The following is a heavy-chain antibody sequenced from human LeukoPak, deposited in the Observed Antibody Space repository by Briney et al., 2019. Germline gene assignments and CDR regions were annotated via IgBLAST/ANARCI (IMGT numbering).Heavy chain of an antibody. Sequence: SETLSLTCAVYGGSFSGYYWSWIRQPPGKGLEWIGEINHSGSTNYNPSLKSRVTISVDTSKNQFSLKLSSVTAADTAVYYCAREVCGGDCYSAWGQGTLVTVSS. J-gene: IGHJ5*02. CDR3: AREVCGGDCYSA. D-gene: IGHD2-21*02. CDR1: GGSFSGYY. CDR2: INHSGST. V-gene: IGHV4-34*01.